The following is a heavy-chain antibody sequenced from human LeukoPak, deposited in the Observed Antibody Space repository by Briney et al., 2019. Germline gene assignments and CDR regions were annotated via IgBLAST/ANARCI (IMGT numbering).Heavy chain of an antibody. V-gene: IGHV3-13*04. D-gene: IGHD3-10*01. CDR3: AKWRGSPPIDY. Sequence: PGGSLRLSCAASGFTFSRSDMHWVRQATGKGLEWVSAIGAADDTYYSGSVRGRFTISRENAKNSLYLQMNSLRAGDTAVYYCAKWRGSPPIDYWGQGTLVTVSP. CDR1: GFTFSRSD. CDR2: IGAADDT. J-gene: IGHJ4*02.